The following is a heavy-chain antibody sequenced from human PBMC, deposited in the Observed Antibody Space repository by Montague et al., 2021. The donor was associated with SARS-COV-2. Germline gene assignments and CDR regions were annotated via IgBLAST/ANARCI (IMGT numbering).Heavy chain of an antibody. CDR2: INHSGST. V-gene: IGHV4-34*01. CDR1: GGSFSTYY. J-gene: IGHJ4*02. Sequence: SETLSLTCAVYGGSFSTYYWSWIRQPPGKGLEWIGEINHSGSTNYNTSLKSRVTISVDTSKNQFSLKLSSVIAADTAVYFCVVVVPAMRPRSDYWGQGTLVTVSS. CDR3: VVVVPAMRPRSDY. D-gene: IGHD2-21*02.